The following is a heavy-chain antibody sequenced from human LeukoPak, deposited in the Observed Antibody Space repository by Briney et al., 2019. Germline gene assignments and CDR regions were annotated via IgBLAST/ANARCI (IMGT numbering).Heavy chain of an antibody. V-gene: IGHV3-30-3*01. CDR2: ISYDGNNK. CDR1: GFTFSSYW. J-gene: IGHJ4*02. D-gene: IGHD1-14*01. CDR3: ARDPLNRRWGSYYFDY. Sequence: GGSLRLSCAASGFTFSSYWMSWVRQAPGKGLEWVAVISYDGNNKEYADSVKGRFTISRDNSKSTVYLQVNSLRGEDTAVFYCARDPLNRRWGSYYFDYWGQGTLVTVSS.